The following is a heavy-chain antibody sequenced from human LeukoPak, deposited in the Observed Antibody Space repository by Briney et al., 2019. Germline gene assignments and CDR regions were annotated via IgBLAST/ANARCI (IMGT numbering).Heavy chain of an antibody. J-gene: IGHJ5*02. Sequence: PSETLSLTCTVSGGSISNSNYYWGWIRQPPGKGLEWIGSIYYRGSTYYNPSLKSRVTVSVDTSKNQFSLKLRSVTAADTAVYYCARGDMVRVNWFDPWGQGTLVTVSS. CDR1: GGSISNSNYY. V-gene: IGHV4-39*07. CDR2: IYYRGST. D-gene: IGHD3-10*01. CDR3: ARGDMVRVNWFDP.